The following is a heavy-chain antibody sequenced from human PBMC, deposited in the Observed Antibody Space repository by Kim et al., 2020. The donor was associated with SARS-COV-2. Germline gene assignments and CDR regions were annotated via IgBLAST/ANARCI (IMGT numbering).Heavy chain of an antibody. D-gene: IGHD6-13*01. V-gene: IGHV1-18*01. Sequence: AQKLQGRVTMTTDTSTSTAYMELRSLRSDDTAVYYCARDYSSSRLHGMDVWGQGTTVTVSS. CDR3: ARDYSSSRLHGMDV. J-gene: IGHJ6*02.